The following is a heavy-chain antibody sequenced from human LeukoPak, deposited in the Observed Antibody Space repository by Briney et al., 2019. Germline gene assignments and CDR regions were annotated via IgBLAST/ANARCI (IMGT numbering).Heavy chain of an antibody. CDR3: ALRMNFYYGMDV. Sequence: ESGPTLVKPTQTLTLTCTFSGFSLSTSGVGVGWIRQPPRKALEWLALIYWDDDKRYSPSLKSRLTITKDTSKNQVVLTMTNMDPVDTATYYCALRMNFYYGMDVWGQGTTVTVSS. CDR1: GFSLSTSGVG. CDR2: IYWDDDK. J-gene: IGHJ6*02. V-gene: IGHV2-5*02.